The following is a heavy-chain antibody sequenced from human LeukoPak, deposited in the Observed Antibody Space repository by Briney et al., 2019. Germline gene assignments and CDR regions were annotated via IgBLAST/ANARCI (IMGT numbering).Heavy chain of an antibody. D-gene: IGHD6-19*01. CDR1: GYTFSDYW. V-gene: IGHV5-51*01. CDR3: ARFWGAVFAKHFFDY. J-gene: IGHJ4*02. CDR2: IYPGDSQT. Sequence: GESLKISCKVSGYTFSDYWIGWVRQMPGKGLEWMGIIYPGDSQTRYSPSFRGQVTMSADKSITTAYLQWTSLKASDTAMYYCARFWGAVFAKHFFDYWGQGTVVTVSS.